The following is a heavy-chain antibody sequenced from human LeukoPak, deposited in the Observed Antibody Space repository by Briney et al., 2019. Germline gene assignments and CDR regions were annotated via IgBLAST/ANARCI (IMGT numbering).Heavy chain of an antibody. V-gene: IGHV1-2*02. CDR1: GYTFTGYY. D-gene: IGHD3-22*01. CDR2: INPNSGGT. CDR3: ARDLEYYYDSSGYSY. J-gene: IGHJ4*02. Sequence: GASVKVSCKASGYTFTGYYMHWVRQAPGQGLEWMGWINPNSGGTNYAQKFQGRVTMTRDTSISTAYMELSRLRSDDTAVYYCARDLEYYYDSSGYSYWGQGTLVTVSS.